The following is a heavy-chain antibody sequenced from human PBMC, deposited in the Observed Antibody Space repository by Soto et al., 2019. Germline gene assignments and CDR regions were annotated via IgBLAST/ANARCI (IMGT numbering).Heavy chain of an antibody. CDR3: AKAVYGNTAHVLRYFDWFGFDY. CDR2: ISGSGGST. D-gene: IGHD3-9*01. Sequence: PGGSLRLSCAASGFTFSSYAMSWVRQAPGKGLEWVSAISGSGGSTYYADSVKGRFTISRDNSKNTLYLQMNSLRAEDTAVYYCAKAVYGNTAHVLRYFDWFGFDYWGQGTLVTVPQ. J-gene: IGHJ4*02. V-gene: IGHV3-23*01. CDR1: GFTFSSYA.